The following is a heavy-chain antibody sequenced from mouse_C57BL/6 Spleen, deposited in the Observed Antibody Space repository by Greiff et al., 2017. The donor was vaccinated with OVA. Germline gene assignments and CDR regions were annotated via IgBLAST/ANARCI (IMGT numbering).Heavy chain of an antibody. J-gene: IGHJ1*03. CDR2: INPNNGGT. V-gene: IGHV1-26*01. D-gene: IGHD2-4*01. CDR1: GYTFTDYY. CDR3: ARWHYDDDEEVGYFDV. Sequence: EVQLQQSGPELVKPGASVKISCKASGYTFTDYYMNWVKQSHGKSLEWIGDINPNNGGTSYNQKFKGKATLTVDKSSSTAYMELRSLTSEDSAVYYCARWHYDDDEEVGYFDVWGTGTTVTVSS.